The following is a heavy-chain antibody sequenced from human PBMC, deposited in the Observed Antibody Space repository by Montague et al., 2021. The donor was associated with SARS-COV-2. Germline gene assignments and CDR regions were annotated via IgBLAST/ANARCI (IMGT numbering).Heavy chain of an antibody. CDR2: IYYSGST. CDR3: ARLPYILPGYAYFDF. V-gene: IGHV4-59*08. Sequence: SETLSLTCTVSGDSISNYYWSWIRRPPGKGLEWLGYIYYSGSTNYNPSLKSRVTISVDTSKNQFPLRLSSVTAADTAVYYCARLPYILPGYAYFDFWGQGSLVIASS. J-gene: IGHJ4*02. D-gene: IGHD3-9*01. CDR1: GDSISNYY.